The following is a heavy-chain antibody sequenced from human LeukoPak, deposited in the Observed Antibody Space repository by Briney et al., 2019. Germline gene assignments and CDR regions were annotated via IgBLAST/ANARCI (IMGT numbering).Heavy chain of an antibody. J-gene: IGHJ4*02. CDR3: ARDLSSSWYNFGY. CDR2: ITSSGDDI. Sequence: GGSLRLSCAASGFTFSDYYMSWIRQAPGKGLEWVAYITSSGDDIYYADSVKGRFTISRDNAKNTLYLQMNSLRAEDTALYYCARDLSSSWYNFGYWGQGTLVTVSS. D-gene: IGHD6-13*01. CDR1: GFTFSDYY. V-gene: IGHV3-11*01.